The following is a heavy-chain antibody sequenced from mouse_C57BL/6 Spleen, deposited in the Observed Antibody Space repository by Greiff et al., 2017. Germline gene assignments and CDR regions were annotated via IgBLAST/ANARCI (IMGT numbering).Heavy chain of an antibody. J-gene: IGHJ1*03. CDR3: ATLYYGSSYGYFDV. Sequence: EAMLVESGGGLVKPGGSLKLSCAASGFTFSSYAMSWVRQTPEKRLEWVATISDGGSYTYYPDNVKGRFPISRDNAKNNLYLQMSHLKSEDTAMYYCATLYYGSSYGYFDVWGTGTTVTVSS. V-gene: IGHV5-4*03. D-gene: IGHD1-1*01. CDR1: GFTFSSYA. CDR2: ISDGGSYT.